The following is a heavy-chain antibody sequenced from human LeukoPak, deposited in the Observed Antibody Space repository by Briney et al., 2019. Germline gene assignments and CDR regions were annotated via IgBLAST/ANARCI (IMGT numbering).Heavy chain of an antibody. J-gene: IGHJ4*02. V-gene: IGHV4-4*02. CDR3: ARDLVGATGDLDY. CDR1: GGSLSTNTW. Sequence: SGTLSLTCTVSGGSLSTNTWWSWVRQPPGKGLEWTGEIFHSGSTNYNPSLESRLTISMDKSNNRFSLKLSSVTAADTAVYYCARDLVGATGDLDYWGQGTLVTVSS. D-gene: IGHD1-26*01. CDR2: IFHSGST.